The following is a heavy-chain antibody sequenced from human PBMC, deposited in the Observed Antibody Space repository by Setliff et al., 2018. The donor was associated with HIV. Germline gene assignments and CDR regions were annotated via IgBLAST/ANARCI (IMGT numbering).Heavy chain of an antibody. Sequence: SETLSLTCAVYGGSLSDSYYNWIRQPPGKGLEWIGEISHSGSASYNSSLKSRVTMSVDTSKNQVSLTLTSLTAADTAVYYCTRGARYAYYYDSSGYYRHFDYWGQGTLVTVSS. CDR2: ISHSGSA. CDR3: TRGARYAYYYDSSGYYRHFDY. D-gene: IGHD3-22*01. V-gene: IGHV4-34*01. CDR1: GGSLSDSY. J-gene: IGHJ4*02.